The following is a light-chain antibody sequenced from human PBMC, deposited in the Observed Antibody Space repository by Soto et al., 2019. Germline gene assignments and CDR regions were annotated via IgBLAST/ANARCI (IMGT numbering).Light chain of an antibody. CDR3: HQFGRSPLAFM. CDR1: QSVSTRY. Sequence: ESLLTQSPGTLSLSPGERATLSCRASQSVSTRYLAWYQQKPGQAPRLLIYGASIRAAGIADRFSGSGPGTDFTITISRLEPEDFAVYYCHQFGRSPLAFMFGRGTELEI. J-gene: IGKJ2*01. V-gene: IGKV3-20*01. CDR2: GAS.